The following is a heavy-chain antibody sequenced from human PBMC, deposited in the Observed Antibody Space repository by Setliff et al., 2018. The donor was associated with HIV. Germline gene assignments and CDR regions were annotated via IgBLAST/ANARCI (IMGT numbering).Heavy chain of an antibody. CDR1: GYTFTNYY. V-gene: IGHV1-46*01. D-gene: IGHD6-19*01. CDR2: INPSGGRT. J-gene: IGHJ6*03. Sequence: ASVKVSCKASGYTFTNYYIHWVRQAPGQGLEWMGLINPSGGRTSYAQKFQGRLTMTRDTSRSTVYMELSSLRSEDTAVYYCARDGGPGSAWGDYSYYYTMDVWGKGTTVTVS. CDR3: ARDGGPGSAWGDYSYYYTMDV.